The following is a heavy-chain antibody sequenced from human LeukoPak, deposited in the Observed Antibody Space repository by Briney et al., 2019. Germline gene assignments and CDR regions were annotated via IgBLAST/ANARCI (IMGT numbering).Heavy chain of an antibody. CDR1: XGTFNSYA. D-gene: IGHD5-12*01. Sequence: GASVXXXXKASXGTFNSYAISXVRQAPGQGRGWXGGIIPIFGTAKYAQKFQGRVTITADESTSTDYMEMRSLRSDDTAVYYCARGNLDIVATINHYYYYYIDVWGKGTTVTVSS. J-gene: IGHJ6*03. V-gene: IGHV1-69*01. CDR3: ARGNLDIVATINHYYYYYIDV. CDR2: IIPIFGTA.